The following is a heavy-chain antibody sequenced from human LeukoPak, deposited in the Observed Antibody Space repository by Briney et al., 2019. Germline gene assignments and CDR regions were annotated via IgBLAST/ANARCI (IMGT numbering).Heavy chain of an antibody. Sequence: GESLKISCKGSGYSFTSYWIGWVRQMPGKGLEWMGIIYPGDSDTRYSPSFQGQVTISADKSISTAYLQWSSLKASDTAMYYCARGGVVPAAPYYMDVWGKGTTVTVSS. CDR2: IYPGDSDT. V-gene: IGHV5-51*01. CDR3: ARGGVVPAAPYYMDV. J-gene: IGHJ6*03. D-gene: IGHD2-2*01. CDR1: GYSFTSYW.